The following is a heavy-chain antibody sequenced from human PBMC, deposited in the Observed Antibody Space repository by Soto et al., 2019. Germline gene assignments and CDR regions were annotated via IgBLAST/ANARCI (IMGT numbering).Heavy chain of an antibody. V-gene: IGHV4-59*01. CDR2: IYYSGST. D-gene: IGHD6-6*01. J-gene: IGHJ5*02. Sequence: SETLSLTCTVSGGSISNYYWSWIRQPPGKGLEWIGYIYYSGSTKYNPSLKSRVTISVDTSKNQFSLKLSSVTAADTAMYYCARESSSSLSSFDPWDQGTLVTVSS. CDR1: GGSISNYY. CDR3: ARESSSSLSSFDP.